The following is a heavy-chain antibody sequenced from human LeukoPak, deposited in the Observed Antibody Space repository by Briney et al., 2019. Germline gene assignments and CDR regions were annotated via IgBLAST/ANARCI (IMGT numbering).Heavy chain of an antibody. CDR1: GYTFTSYY. D-gene: IGHD2-15*01. CDR3: ARAGEYCSGGSCYSGVYFDY. V-gene: IGHV1-46*01. CDR2: INPSRGST. J-gene: IGHJ4*02. Sequence: ASVKVSCKASGYTFTSYYMHWVRQAPGQGLEWMGIINPSRGSTTYAQKFQDRVTITADESTSTAYMELSSLRSEDTALYYCARAGEYCSGGSCYSGVYFDYWGQGTLVTVSS.